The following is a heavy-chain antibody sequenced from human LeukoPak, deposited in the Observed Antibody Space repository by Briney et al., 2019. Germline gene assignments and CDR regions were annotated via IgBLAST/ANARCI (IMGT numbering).Heavy chain of an antibody. D-gene: IGHD3-3*01. J-gene: IGHJ4*02. CDR2: INHSGST. CDR1: GGSFSGYY. Sequence: PSETLSLTCAVYGGSFSGYYWSWIRQPPGKGLEWIGEINHSGSTNYNPSLKSRVTISVDTSKNQFSLKLSSVTAADTAVYYCARGRGYYDFWSCYYASKYFDYWGQGTLVTVSS. CDR3: ARGRGYYDFWSCYYASKYFDY. V-gene: IGHV4-34*01.